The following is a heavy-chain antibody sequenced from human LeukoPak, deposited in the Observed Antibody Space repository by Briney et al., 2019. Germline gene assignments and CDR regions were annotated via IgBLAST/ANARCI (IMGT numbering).Heavy chain of an antibody. J-gene: IGHJ3*02. CDR1: GSSFTNYW. CDR2: IYPGDSDT. D-gene: IGHD3-22*01. CDR3: ARLHDSSGIRMGDAFDI. Sequence: GASLKISCKGSGSSFTNYWIGWVRQLPGKGLEWMGIIYPGDSDTIYSPSFQGQVTISADKSISTAYLQWSSLKASDTAMYYCARLHDSSGIRMGDAFDIWGQGTMVTVSS. V-gene: IGHV5-51*01.